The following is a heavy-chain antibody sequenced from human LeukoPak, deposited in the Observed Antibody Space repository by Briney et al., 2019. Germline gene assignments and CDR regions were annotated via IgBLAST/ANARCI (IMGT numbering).Heavy chain of an antibody. J-gene: IGHJ3*02. CDR3: ATAKFWPTLDAFDI. CDR2: INPNSGGT. D-gene: IGHD3-3*01. V-gene: IGHV1-2*02. CDR1: GYTFTGYY. Sequence: ASVKVSCKASGYTFTGYYMHWVRQAPGQGLEWMGWINPNSGGTNYAQKFQGRVTMTRDTSISTAYMELSRLRSDDTAVYYCATAKFWPTLDAFDIWGQGTMVTVSS.